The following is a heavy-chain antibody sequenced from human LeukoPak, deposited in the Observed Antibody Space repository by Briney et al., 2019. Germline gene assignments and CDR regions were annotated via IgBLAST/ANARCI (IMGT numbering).Heavy chain of an antibody. CDR3: ARSRAAAPVFDY. D-gene: IGHD6-13*01. CDR2: ISYDGSNK. J-gene: IGHJ4*02. V-gene: IGHV3-30-3*01. CDR1: GFTFSSYA. Sequence: GGSLRLSCAASGFTFSSYAMHWVRQAPGKGLEWVAVISYDGSNKYYADSVKGRFTISRDNSKNTLYLQMNSLRAEDTAVYYCARSRAAAPVFDYWGQGTLVTVSS.